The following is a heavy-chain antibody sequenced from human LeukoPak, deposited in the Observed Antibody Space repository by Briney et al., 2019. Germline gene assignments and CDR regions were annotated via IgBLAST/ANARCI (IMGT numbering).Heavy chain of an antibody. CDR1: GFTFSSYS. CDR3: ARSVYDFWSGYLPRDYYYYMDV. V-gene: IGHV3-48*01. J-gene: IGHJ6*03. Sequence: PGGSLRLSCAASGFTFSSYSMNWVRQAPGKGLEWVSYISSSSSTIYYADSVKGRFTISRDNAKNSLYLQMNSLRAEDTAVYYCARSVYDFWSGYLPRDYYYYMDVWGKGTTVTVSS. CDR2: ISSSSSTI. D-gene: IGHD3-3*01.